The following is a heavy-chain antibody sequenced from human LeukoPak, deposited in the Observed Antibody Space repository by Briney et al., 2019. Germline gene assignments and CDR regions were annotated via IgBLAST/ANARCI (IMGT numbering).Heavy chain of an antibody. CDR2: IIPIFGTA. Sequence: ASVKVSCKASGGTFSSYAISWVRQAPGQGLEWMGGIIPIFGTANYAQKFQGRVTITTDESTSTAYMELSSLRSEDTAVYYCARAGDRGYSGYDEFDYWGQGTLVTVSS. J-gene: IGHJ4*02. V-gene: IGHV1-69*05. CDR1: GGTFSSYA. CDR3: ARAGDRGYSGYDEFDY. D-gene: IGHD5-12*01.